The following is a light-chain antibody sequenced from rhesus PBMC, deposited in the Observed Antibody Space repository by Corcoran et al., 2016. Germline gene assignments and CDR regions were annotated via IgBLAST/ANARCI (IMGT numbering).Light chain of an antibody. CDR1: QSVSSY. Sequence: EIVMTQSPATLSLSPGERATLSCRASQSVSSYVAWYQQKPEQAPRLLICGASSRATGIPDRFRGSGSGTDFTLIISSLEPEDVGVYYCQQYNSWNSFGQGTKVEIK. V-gene: IGKV3S9*01. CDR3: QQYNSWNS. J-gene: IGKJ2*01. CDR2: GAS.